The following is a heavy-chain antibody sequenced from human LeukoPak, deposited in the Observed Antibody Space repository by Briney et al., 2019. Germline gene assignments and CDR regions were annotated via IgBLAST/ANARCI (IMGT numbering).Heavy chain of an antibody. D-gene: IGHD1-1*01. CDR3: AKRGTTLYNWFDP. CDR2: ISGSGDST. J-gene: IGHJ5*02. V-gene: IGHV3-23*01. CDR1: GFTFSDYA. Sequence: HPGGSLTLSCAASGFTFSDYAMSWVRQAPGKGLEWVSRISGSGDSTYYADSVKGRFTTSRDNSKNTLYLQMNSLRAEDTAVYYCAKRGTTLYNWFDPWGKGTLVTVSS.